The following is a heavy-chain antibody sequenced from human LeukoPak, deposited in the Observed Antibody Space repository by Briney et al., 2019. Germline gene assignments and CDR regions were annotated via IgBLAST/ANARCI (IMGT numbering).Heavy chain of an antibody. CDR1: GDILSSNSAA. D-gene: IGHD3-10*01. V-gene: IGHV6-1*01. CDR3: ARDTSSGFGELIDY. J-gene: IGHJ4*02. Sequence: SQTLSLNCAISGDILSSNSAAWNWIRQTQSRGLEWLERTYYRSKLYNDYAVSVKSRITINPDTSKNQFSLQLNSVTPEYTAVYYCARDTSSGFGELIDYWGQGTLVTVSS. CDR2: TYYRSKLYN.